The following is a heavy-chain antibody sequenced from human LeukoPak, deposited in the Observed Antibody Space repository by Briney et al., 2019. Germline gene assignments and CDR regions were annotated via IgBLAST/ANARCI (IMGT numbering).Heavy chain of an antibody. Sequence: GGSLRLSCAASGFAFSSYGMRWVRQAPGKGLEWVAYIHYDSSTEDYADSVKGRFTISRDNFKNTLYLQMNSLRAEDTAVYYCAKWRRGGWSLDYWGQGTLVTVSS. V-gene: IGHV3-30*02. J-gene: IGHJ4*02. CDR3: AKWRRGGWSLDY. D-gene: IGHD6-19*01. CDR1: GFAFSSYG. CDR2: IHYDSSTE.